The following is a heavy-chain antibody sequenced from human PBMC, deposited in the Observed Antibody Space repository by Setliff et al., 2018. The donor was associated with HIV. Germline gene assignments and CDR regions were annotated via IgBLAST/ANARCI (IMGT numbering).Heavy chain of an antibody. D-gene: IGHD6-13*01. Sequence: SETLSLTCTVSGGFISTGGYSWSWIRQPPGKGLEWIGYIYHSGNTYYNPSLKSRVSISVDRSKNQFSLKLSSVTAADTAVYFCARGRGSSSSWPIDYWGQGTLVTVSS. CDR3: ARGRGSSSSWPIDY. V-gene: IGHV4-30-2*01. J-gene: IGHJ4*02. CDR1: GGFISTGGYS. CDR2: IYHSGNT.